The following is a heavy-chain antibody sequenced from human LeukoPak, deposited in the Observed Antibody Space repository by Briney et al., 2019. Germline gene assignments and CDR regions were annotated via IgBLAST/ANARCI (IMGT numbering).Heavy chain of an antibody. D-gene: IGHD6-13*01. CDR3: ARGGYGYSSSWYPH. Sequence: GGSLRLSCAASGFTFSSYWMNWVRQAPGKGLEWVSYISSSGSTIYYADSVKGRFTISRDNAKNSLYLQMNSLRAKDTAVYYCARGGYGYSSSWYPHWGQGTLVTVSS. J-gene: IGHJ4*02. V-gene: IGHV3-48*04. CDR1: GFTFSSYW. CDR2: ISSSGSTI.